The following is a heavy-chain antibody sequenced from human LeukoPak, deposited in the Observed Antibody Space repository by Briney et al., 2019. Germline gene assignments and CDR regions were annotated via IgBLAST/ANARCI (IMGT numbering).Heavy chain of an antibody. J-gene: IGHJ3*02. Sequence: SETLSLTCTVSGGSISSYYWSWIRQPPGKGLEWIGYIYYSGSTNYNPSLKSRVTLSVDTSNNQFSLKLRSVTAADTAVYYCARPLGYCSGGSCYGDAFDIWGQGTMVTVSS. V-gene: IGHV4-59*08. CDR2: IYYSGST. CDR1: GGSISSYY. CDR3: ARPLGYCSGGSCYGDAFDI. D-gene: IGHD2-15*01.